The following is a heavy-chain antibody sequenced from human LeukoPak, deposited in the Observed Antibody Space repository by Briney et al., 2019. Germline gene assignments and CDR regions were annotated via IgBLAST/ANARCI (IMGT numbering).Heavy chain of an antibody. V-gene: IGHV3-7*01. Sequence: GESLKISCVVSGFTFSNYWMDWVRQAPGKGLEWVAFIGQDGRETNYAGSVKGRFTISRDNAKNSLYLQMNNLRVEDTAVYYCATRGDLSWFGALRHWSQGTVVTVSS. D-gene: IGHD3-16*02. J-gene: IGHJ4*02. CDR3: ATRGDLSWFGALRH. CDR1: GFTFSNYW. CDR2: IGQDGRET.